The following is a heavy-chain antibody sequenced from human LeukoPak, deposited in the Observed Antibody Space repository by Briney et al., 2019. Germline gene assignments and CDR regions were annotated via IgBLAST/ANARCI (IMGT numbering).Heavy chain of an antibody. CDR1: GGSISSGDYY. V-gene: IGHV4-61*08. D-gene: IGHD5-12*01. CDR3: AKDMQTWPRFPDY. Sequence: SETLSLTCTVSGGSISSGDYYWSWIRQPPGKGLEWIGYIYYSGSNNYNPSLKSRVTISVDTSKNQFSLKLSSVTAADTAVYYCAKDMQTWPRFPDYWGQGTLVTVSS. CDR2: IYYSGSN. J-gene: IGHJ4*02.